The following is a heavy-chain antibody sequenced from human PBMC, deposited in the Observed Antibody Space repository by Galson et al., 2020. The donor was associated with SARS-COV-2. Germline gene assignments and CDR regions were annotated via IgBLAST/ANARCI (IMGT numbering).Heavy chain of an antibody. D-gene: IGHD3-10*01. CDR2: IYYSGST. CDR3: ARQSGLLWFGELFRWFDP. V-gene: IGHV4-39*01. CDR1: GGSISSSSYY. Sequence: SETLSLTCTVSGGSISSSSYYWGWIRQPPGKGLEWIGRIYYSGSTYYNPSLKSRVTISVDTSKNQFSLKLSSVTAADTAVYYCARQSGLLWFGELFRWFDPWGQGTLVTVSS. J-gene: IGHJ5*02.